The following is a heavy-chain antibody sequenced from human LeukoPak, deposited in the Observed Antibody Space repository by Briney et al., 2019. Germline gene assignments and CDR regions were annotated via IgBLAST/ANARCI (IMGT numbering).Heavy chain of an antibody. Sequence: SETLSLTCSVSGGSISSSYWSWIRQSPGEQLEHLAYISSGGGATYNPSLRGRVIISRDTSKNQVSLNLTSVTAADTAVYFCARDRHAGSCSGSRCYPYYFDSWGQGTLVTVSS. CDR2: ISSGGGA. CDR3: ARDRHAGSCSGSRCYPYYFDS. D-gene: IGHD2-15*01. J-gene: IGHJ4*02. V-gene: IGHV4-59*01. CDR1: GGSISSSY.